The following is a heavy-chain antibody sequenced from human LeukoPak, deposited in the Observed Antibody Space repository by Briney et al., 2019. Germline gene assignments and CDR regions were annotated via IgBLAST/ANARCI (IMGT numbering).Heavy chain of an antibody. CDR1: GGTFSSYA. D-gene: IGHD2-15*01. J-gene: IGHJ6*03. V-gene: IGHV1-69*05. CDR3: ARAPRGYCSGGSCYESYYYYYMDV. CDR2: IIPIFGTA. Sequence: GASVKVSCKVSGGTFSSYAISWVRQAPGQGLEWMGRIIPIFGTANYAQKFQGRVTSTTDESTSPAYMELSSLRSEDTAVYYCARAPRGYCSGGSCYESYYYYYMDVWGKGTTVTVSS.